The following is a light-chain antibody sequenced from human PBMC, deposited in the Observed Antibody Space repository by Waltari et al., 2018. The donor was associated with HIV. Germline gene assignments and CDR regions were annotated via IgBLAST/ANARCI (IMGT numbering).Light chain of an antibody. CDR2: EVS. CDR3: MHATYWPWT. V-gene: IGKV2-30*01. J-gene: IGKJ1*01. Sequence: DVVLTQSPLSLPVTLGQPASIPCRSSQSLVYSDGNTYLNWYQQRPDQSPRRLIYEVSNRESGVPERFSGSGSGTDFTLKISRVEAEDVGSYYCMHATYWPWTSGQGTKVEIK. CDR1: QSLVYSDGNTY.